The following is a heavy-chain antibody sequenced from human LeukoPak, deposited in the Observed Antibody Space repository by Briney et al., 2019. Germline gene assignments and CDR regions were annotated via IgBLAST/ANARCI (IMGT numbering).Heavy chain of an antibody. Sequence: GASLKVSCKVSGYTLTELSMHWVRQAPGKGLEWMGWMNPNSGNTGYAQKFQGRVTTTRNTSISTAYMELSSLRSEDTAVYYCAGAYYDFWSGYYSWYDYYYYYYMDVWGKGTTVTVSS. J-gene: IGHJ6*03. CDR1: GYTLTELS. CDR2: MNPNSGNT. D-gene: IGHD3-3*01. CDR3: AGAYYDFWSGYYSWYDYYYYYYMDV. V-gene: IGHV1-8*03.